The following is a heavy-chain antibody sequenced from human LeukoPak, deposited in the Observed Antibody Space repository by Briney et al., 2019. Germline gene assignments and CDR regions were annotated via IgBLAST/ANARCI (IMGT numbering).Heavy chain of an antibody. V-gene: IGHV3-23*01. D-gene: IGHD2-2*01. CDR3: AKDGCSSTSCYSIDY. J-gene: IGHJ4*02. CDR2: ISGSGGST. CDR1: GFTFSDYA. Sequence: GGSLRLSCVASGFTFSDYAMSWVRQAPGKGLEWVSAISGSGGSTYYADSVKGRFTISRDNSKNTLYLQMNSLRAEDTAVYYCAKDGCSSTSCYSIDYWGQGTLVTVSS.